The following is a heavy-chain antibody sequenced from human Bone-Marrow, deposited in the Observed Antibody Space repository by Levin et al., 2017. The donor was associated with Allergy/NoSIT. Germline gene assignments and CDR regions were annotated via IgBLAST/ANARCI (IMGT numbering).Heavy chain of an antibody. CDR3: ARAEDGYYEAYYYYGMDV. J-gene: IGHJ6*02. CDR1: EFTFSSYS. D-gene: IGHD3-22*01. Sequence: GGSLRLSCAASEFTFSSYSMNWVRQAPGKGLEWVSYISSSSDNIHYADSVKGRFTISRDNARNSLYLQMNSLRAEDTAVYYCARAEDGYYEAYYYYGMDVWGQGTTVTVSS. CDR2: ISSSSDNI. V-gene: IGHV3-48*01.